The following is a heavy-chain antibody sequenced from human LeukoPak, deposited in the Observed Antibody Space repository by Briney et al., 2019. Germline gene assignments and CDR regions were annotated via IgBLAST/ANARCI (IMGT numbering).Heavy chain of an antibody. CDR3: ARVDTVMAYYFDL. D-gene: IGHD5-18*01. CDR2: IYSGGTT. Sequence: GGSLRLSCAASGFTVSTNYMSWVRQAPGKGLEWVSTIYSGGTTYYADSVMGRFTISRHNSRNTLYLQMNSLRAEDTAVYYCARVDTVMAYYFDLWGQGTLVTVSS. J-gene: IGHJ4*02. V-gene: IGHV3-53*04. CDR1: GFTVSTNY.